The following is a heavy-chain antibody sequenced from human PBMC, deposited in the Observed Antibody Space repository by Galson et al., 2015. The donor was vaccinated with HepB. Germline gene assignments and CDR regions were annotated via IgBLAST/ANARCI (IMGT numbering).Heavy chain of an antibody. CDR1: GFIFSSYA. J-gene: IGHJ4*02. Sequence: SLRLSCAASGFIFSSYAMNWVRQAPGKGLEWVSGISGSGGNKYKGDSGEGRVTISRENSKNTLYLQMNSLRAEDTAVYYCAKGDLRGAVAGTLDYWGQGTLVTVSS. D-gene: IGHD6-19*01. V-gene: IGHV3-23*01. CDR3: AKGDLRGAVAGTLDY. CDR2: ISGSGGNK.